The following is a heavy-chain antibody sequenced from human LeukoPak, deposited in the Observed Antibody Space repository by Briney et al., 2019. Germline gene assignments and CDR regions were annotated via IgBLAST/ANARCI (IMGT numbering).Heavy chain of an antibody. CDR1: GGSISSYY. D-gene: IGHD1-26*01. Sequence: SETLSLTCTVSGGSISSYYWSWIPQLPGKGLEWIGYIYYNGNTNYNPSLRCRVTISVDTSKNQFSLKLSSVTAADTAVYYCAGGPSGGYGQTLYWGQGTLVTVSS. CDR3: AGGPSGGYGQTLY. J-gene: IGHJ4*02. CDR2: IYYNGNT. V-gene: IGHV4-59*01.